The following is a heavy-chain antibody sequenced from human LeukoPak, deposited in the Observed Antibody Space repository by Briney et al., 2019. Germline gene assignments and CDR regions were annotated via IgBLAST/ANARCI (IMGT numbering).Heavy chain of an antibody. CDR2: INQDVSQR. CDR3: VRGYRNQWELWA. J-gene: IGHJ5*02. Sequence: GRSLRLSCSASGFTFRNFWMTWVRQVPGKGLEWVANINQDVSQRYYVDSLKDRFTISRDNAKSSLYLQMNSLTPEDTGIYYCVRGYRNQWELWAWGQGTLVTVSS. D-gene: IGHD1-26*01. V-gene: IGHV3-7*01. CDR1: GFTFRNFW.